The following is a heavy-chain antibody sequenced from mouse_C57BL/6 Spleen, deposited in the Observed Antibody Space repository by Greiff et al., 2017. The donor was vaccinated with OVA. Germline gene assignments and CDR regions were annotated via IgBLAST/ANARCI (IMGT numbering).Heavy chain of an antibody. V-gene: IGHV5-4*01. Sequence: EVRLVESGGGLVKPGGSLKLSCAASGFTFSSYDMSWVRQTPEKRLEWVATISDGGSYTYYPDNVKGRFTISRDNAKNNLYLQMSHLKSEDTAMYYCAREGGGYWGQGTTLTVSS. CDR1: GFTFSSYD. CDR3: AREGGGY. CDR2: ISDGGSYT. J-gene: IGHJ2*01.